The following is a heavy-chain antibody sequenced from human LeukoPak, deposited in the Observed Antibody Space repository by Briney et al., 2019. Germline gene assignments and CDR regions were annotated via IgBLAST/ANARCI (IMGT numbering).Heavy chain of an antibody. CDR2: ISASGGST. CDR1: GFTFSSYA. CDR3: AKVVSVTTSYYYGLDV. J-gene: IGHJ6*02. V-gene: IGHV3-23*01. Sequence: GGSLRLSCAASGFTFSSYAMSWVRQAPGKGLEWVSSISASGGSTYHADSVKGRLTISRDNSKNTVYLQMNSQRVEDTAVYYCAKVVSVTTSYYYGLDVWGQGSTVTVSS. D-gene: IGHD4-17*01.